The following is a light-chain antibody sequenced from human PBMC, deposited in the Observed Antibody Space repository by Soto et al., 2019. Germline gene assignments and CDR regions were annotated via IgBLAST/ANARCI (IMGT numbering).Light chain of an antibody. Sequence: QSVLTQPPSGSGTPGQRITISCSGSSSNIGDNPVNWYQQLPGAAPKLLIYINDQRPSGVPDRFSGSKSGTSASLAITTLHPEHEADYYCAACDASLNDLFGNGTKVTVL. CDR3: AACDASLNDL. V-gene: IGLV1-44*01. CDR2: IND. CDR1: SSNIGDNP. J-gene: IGLJ1*01.